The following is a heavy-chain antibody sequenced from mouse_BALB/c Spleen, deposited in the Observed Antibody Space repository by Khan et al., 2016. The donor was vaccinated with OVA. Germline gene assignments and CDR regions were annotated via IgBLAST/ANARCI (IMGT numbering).Heavy chain of an antibody. V-gene: IGHV2-6-5*01. Sequence: VQLQESGPGLVAPSQSLSITCTVSGFSLTDYGVSWIRQPPGKGLEWLGVIWGGGSTYYNSVLKSRLSISKDNSENLVFLKMNSLQTDDTAMYYCAKHLIHYPYYFDYWGQGTTLTVSS. CDR1: GFSLTDYG. CDR2: IWGGGST. J-gene: IGHJ2*01. D-gene: IGHD1-2*01. CDR3: AKHLIHYPYYFDY.